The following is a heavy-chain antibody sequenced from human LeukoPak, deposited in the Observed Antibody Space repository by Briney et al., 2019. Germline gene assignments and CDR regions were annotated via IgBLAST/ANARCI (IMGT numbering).Heavy chain of an antibody. CDR3: ARDIDSSGWYNLDY. CDR1: GFTFSSYG. J-gene: IGHJ4*02. Sequence: GGSLRLSCAASGFTFSSYGMHWVRQAPGKGLEWVAVIWYDGSNKYYADSVKGRFTISRDNSKNTPYLQMNSLRAEDTAVYYCARDIDSSGWYNLDYWGQGTLVTVSS. D-gene: IGHD6-19*01. V-gene: IGHV3-33*01. CDR2: IWYDGSNK.